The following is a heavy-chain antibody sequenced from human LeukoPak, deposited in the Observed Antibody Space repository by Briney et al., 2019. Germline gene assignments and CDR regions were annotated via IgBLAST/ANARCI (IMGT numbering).Heavy chain of an antibody. J-gene: IGHJ4*02. CDR3: ARRVGANELDY. CDR1: GYSFTTYW. D-gene: IGHD1-26*01. Sequence: GESLRISCKGSGYSFTTYWISWVRQMPEKGLEWMGRIDPSDSYTNYSPSFQGHVTISADKSISTAYLQWISLKASDTAMYYCARRVGANELDYWGQGTLVTVSS. CDR2: IDPSDSYT. V-gene: IGHV5-10-1*01.